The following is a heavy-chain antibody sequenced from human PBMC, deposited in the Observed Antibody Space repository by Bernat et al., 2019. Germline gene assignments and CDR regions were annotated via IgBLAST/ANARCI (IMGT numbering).Heavy chain of an antibody. CDR1: GYSFTSYW. CDR3: ASWTDDGGSSGSGRYYCPFDY. CDR2: IYPGDSDT. J-gene: IGHJ4*02. Sequence: EVQLVQSGAEVKKPGESLKISCKGSGYSFTSYWIGWVRQMPGKGLEWMGIIYPGDSDTRYSPSFHAQVTIPADKSISTAYMQWSNLTASDTAMYYCASWTDDGGSSGSGRYYCPFDYWGQGTLVTVSS. V-gene: IGHV5-51*03. D-gene: IGHD3-10*01.